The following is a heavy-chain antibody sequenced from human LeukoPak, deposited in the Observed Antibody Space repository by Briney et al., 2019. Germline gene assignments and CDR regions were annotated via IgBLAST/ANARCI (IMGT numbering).Heavy chain of an antibody. J-gene: IGHJ5*02. CDR1: GYTFTGYY. D-gene: IGHD3-22*01. V-gene: IGHV1-18*04. Sequence: ASVKVSCKASGYTFTGYYMHWVRQAPGQGLEWMGWISAYNGNTNYAQKLQGRVTMTTDTSTSTAYMELRSLRSDDTAVYYCARDIPDSSGPNWFDPWGQGTLVTVSS. CDR3: ARDIPDSSGPNWFDP. CDR2: ISAYNGNT.